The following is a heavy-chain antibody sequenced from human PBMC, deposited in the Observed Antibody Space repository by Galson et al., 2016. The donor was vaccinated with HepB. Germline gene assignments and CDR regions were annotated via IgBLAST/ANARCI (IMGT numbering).Heavy chain of an antibody. CDR2: VYSSGST. V-gene: IGHV4-31*03. J-gene: IGHJ3*02. Sequence: TLSLTCTVSGGAISSGGYYWSWIRQFPGKGLEWIGYVYSSGSTYYNPSLKSRLTISVDTSKNQFSLKLSSVTAADTAIYFCASDEIVVVEKLGAFDIWGQGTMVTVSS. CDR1: GGAISSGGYY. D-gene: IGHD2-15*01. CDR3: ASDEIVVVEKLGAFDI.